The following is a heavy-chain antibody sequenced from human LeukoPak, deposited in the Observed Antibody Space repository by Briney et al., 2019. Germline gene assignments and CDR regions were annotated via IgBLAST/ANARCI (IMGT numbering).Heavy chain of an antibody. CDR1: GGSISSYY. CDR3: ARGLLKYYDKSGFYPYYFDS. D-gene: IGHD3-22*01. V-gene: IGHV4-59*12. Sequence: SETLSITCTVSGGSISSYYWSWIRQPSGKGLEWIGYIYYSGSTNYNPSLKSRVTISVDTSKNQFSLKLSSVTAADTAVYYCARGLLKYYDKSGFYPYYFDSWGQGTLVTVSS. CDR2: IYYSGST. J-gene: IGHJ4*02.